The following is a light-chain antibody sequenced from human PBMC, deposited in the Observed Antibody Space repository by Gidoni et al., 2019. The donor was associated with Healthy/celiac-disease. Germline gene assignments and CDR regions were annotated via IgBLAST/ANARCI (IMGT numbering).Light chain of an antibody. V-gene: IGKV3-20*01. CDR3: QQYGSSPPGVT. CDR1: QSVSSSY. CDR2: GAS. J-gene: IGKJ5*01. Sequence: EIVLTQSPGTLSLSPGERATISCRASQSVSSSYFAWYQQKPGQAPRLLIYGASSRATGIPDRFSGSGSGTDFTLTISRLEPEDFAVYYCQQYGSSPPGVTFGQGTRLEIK.